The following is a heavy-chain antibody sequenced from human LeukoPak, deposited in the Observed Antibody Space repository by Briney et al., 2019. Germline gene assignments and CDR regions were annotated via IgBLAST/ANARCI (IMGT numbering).Heavy chain of an antibody. Sequence: GGSLRLSCAASGFTFSSYNMNWVRQAPGKGLEWVSSISSSSSYIYYADSVKGRFTISRDNSKNTLYPQMNSLRAEDTAVYYCARDPGDYYFDYWGQGTLVTVSS. D-gene: IGHD2-21*02. CDR3: ARDPGDYYFDY. J-gene: IGHJ4*02. V-gene: IGHV3-21*01. CDR1: GFTFSSYN. CDR2: ISSSSSYI.